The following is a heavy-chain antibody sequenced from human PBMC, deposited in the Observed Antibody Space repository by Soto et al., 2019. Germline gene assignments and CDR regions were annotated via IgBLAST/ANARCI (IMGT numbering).Heavy chain of an antibody. J-gene: IGHJ4*02. CDR2: IHYSGST. V-gene: IGHV4-59*08. CDR3: ARHWTGLDY. Sequence: QVQLQESGPGLVKPSETLSLTCTDSGGSISSYYWSWIRQPPGKGLEYIGYIHYSGSTNYKPSLRSRVTISVDTSKNQFSLKLSSVTAADTAVYYCARHWTGLDYWGQGTLVTVSS. D-gene: IGHD2-8*02. CDR1: GGSISSYY.